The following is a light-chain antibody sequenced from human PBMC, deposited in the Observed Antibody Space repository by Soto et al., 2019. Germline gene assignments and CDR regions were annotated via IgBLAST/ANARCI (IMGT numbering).Light chain of an antibody. CDR2: EVN. CDR1: SSDVGGYNY. J-gene: IGLJ2*01. V-gene: IGLV2-8*01. Sequence: QSVLTQPPSASGSPGQSLTITCTGTSSDVGGYNYVSWYQHHPGKAPKLIIYEVNTRPSGVPDRFSGSKSGNTASLTVSGLQTDDEAEYHCSSFAGNNNLIFGGGTKLTVL. CDR3: SSFAGNNNLI.